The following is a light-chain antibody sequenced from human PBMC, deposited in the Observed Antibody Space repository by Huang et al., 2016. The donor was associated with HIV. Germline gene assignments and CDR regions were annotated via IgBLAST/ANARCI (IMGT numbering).Light chain of an antibody. CDR2: RTS. V-gene: IGKV1-39*01. CDR1: RRVNNF. J-gene: IGKJ3*01. CDR3: QQSYTSPRVT. Sequence: DIQMTQSPSSLSAYVGDRVNITCRASRRVNNFLNWYQQKPGKAPKLLIYRTSTLQPGVPSRFSGSGSGTDCTLTISSLQPEDFATYSCQQSYTSPRVTFGPGTTVDIK.